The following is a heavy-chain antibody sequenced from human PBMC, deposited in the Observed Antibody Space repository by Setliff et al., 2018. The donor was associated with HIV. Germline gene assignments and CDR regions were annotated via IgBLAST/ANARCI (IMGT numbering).Heavy chain of an antibody. CDR3: ARARYIVIRGDAGMDV. V-gene: IGHV4-39*07. Sequence: SETLSLTCTVSGGSISSSSYYWGWIRQPPGKGLEWIGRIYTSGLTNYNPSLKSRVTISVDTSKNQVSLKLSSVTALDTAVYYCARARYIVIRGDAGMDVWGPGTTVTVSS. J-gene: IGHJ6*02. D-gene: IGHD3-10*01. CDR1: GGSISSSSYY. CDR2: IYTSGLT.